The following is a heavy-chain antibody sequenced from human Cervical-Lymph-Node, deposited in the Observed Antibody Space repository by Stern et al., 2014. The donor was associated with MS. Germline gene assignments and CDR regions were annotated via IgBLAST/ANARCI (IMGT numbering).Heavy chain of an antibody. Sequence: VQLVESGGGVVQPGRSLRLSCAASGFIFRNSGMHWVRQAPGQGLEWVAVVWPDGSNKYYADSVKGRFTISRDNSNNMVDLQMHSLRVEDMGIYYCTRYPRGYCSGGSCYQGFFDSWGRGTLVTVSS. CDR1: GFIFRNSG. J-gene: IGHJ4*02. V-gene: IGHV3-33*01. D-gene: IGHD2-15*01. CDR3: TRYPRGYCSGGSCYQGFFDS. CDR2: VWPDGSNK.